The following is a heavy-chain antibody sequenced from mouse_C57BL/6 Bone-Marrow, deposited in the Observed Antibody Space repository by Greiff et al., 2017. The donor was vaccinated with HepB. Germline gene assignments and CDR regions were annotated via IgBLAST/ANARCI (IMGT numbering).Heavy chain of an antibody. Sequence: VQLQQSGPGLVQPSQSLSITCTVSGFSLTSYGVHWVRQSPGKGLEWLGVIWSGGSTDYNAAFISRLSISKDNSKSQVFFKMNSLQADDTAIYYCARKEPYYGSSYGAMDYWGQGTSVTVSS. J-gene: IGHJ4*01. CDR3: ARKEPYYGSSYGAMDY. CDR1: GFSLTSYG. CDR2: IWSGGST. V-gene: IGHV2-2*01. D-gene: IGHD1-1*01.